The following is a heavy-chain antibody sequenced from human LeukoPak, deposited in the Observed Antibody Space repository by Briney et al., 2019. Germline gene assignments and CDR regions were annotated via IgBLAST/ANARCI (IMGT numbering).Heavy chain of an antibody. CDR3: AREGLGAVAYTGYFEY. J-gene: IGHJ4*02. CDR1: GGSISSYY. Sequence: SETLSLTCTVSGGSISSYYWSWIRQPPGKGLEWIGYIYYSGSTNYNPSLKSRVTISVDTSKNQFSLKLSSVTAADTAVYYCAREGLGAVAYTGYFEYRGQGTLVTVSS. V-gene: IGHV4-59*01. D-gene: IGHD3-16*01. CDR2: IYYSGST.